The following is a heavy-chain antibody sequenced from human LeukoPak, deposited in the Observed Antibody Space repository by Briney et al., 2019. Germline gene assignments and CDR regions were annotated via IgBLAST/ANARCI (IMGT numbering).Heavy chain of an antibody. V-gene: IGHV4-30-2*01. CDR1: GGSISSGGYY. J-gene: IGHJ4*02. D-gene: IGHD1-26*01. CDR3: ARVGRAAWEVGANGESFDY. CDR2: IYHSGST. Sequence: SETLSLTCTVSGGSISSGGYYWSWIRQPPGKGLEWIGYIYHSGSTYYNPPLKSRVTISVDRSKNQFSLKLSSVTAADTAVYYCARVGRAAWEVGANGESFDYRGQGTLVTVSS.